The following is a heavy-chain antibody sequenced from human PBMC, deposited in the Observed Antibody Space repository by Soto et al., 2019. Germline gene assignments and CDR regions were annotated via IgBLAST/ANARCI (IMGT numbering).Heavy chain of an antibody. CDR3: ARDSTGNWWFDP. CDR2: INAGNGNT. CDR1: GYTFTSYA. J-gene: IGHJ5*02. V-gene: IGHV1-3*01. D-gene: IGHD1-1*01. Sequence: ASVKVSCKASGYTFTSYAMHWMRQAPGQRLEWMGWINAGNGNTKYSQKFQGRVTITRDTSASTAYMELSSLRSEDTAVYYCARDSTGNWWFDPWGQGTLVTVSS.